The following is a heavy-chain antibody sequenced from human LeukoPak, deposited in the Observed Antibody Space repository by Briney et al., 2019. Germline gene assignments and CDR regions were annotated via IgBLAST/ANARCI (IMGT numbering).Heavy chain of an antibody. J-gene: IGHJ6*03. CDR1: RYTFTGYY. CDR3: AIDSSSMLYYMDV. D-gene: IGHD6-6*01. Sequence: ASVKVSCKASRYTFTGYYMHWVRQAPGQGLEWMGWINPNSGDTKYAQKFQGRVTMTRDTSISTAYMELSRLRSDDTAVYYCAIDSSSMLYYMDVWGKGTTVTVSS. V-gene: IGHV1-2*02. CDR2: INPNSGDT.